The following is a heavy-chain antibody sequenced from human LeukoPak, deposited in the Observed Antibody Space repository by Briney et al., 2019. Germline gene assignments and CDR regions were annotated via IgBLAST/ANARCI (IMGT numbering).Heavy chain of an antibody. Sequence: SETLSLTCAVYGGSFSGYYWSWIRQPPGKGLEWIGRVSHTGSTDYNPSLRSRVIVSVDTSKDQFSLKLSSVTAADTAVYYCARHYCSSASCYKMDAFDIWGQGTMVTVSS. CDR1: GGSFSGYY. D-gene: IGHD2-2*01. V-gene: IGHV4-34*01. CDR3: ARHYCSSASCYKMDAFDI. CDR2: VSHTGST. J-gene: IGHJ3*02.